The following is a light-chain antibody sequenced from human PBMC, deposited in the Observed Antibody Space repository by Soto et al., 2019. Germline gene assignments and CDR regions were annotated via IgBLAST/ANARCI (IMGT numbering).Light chain of an antibody. CDR1: SSDFGGYNY. J-gene: IGLJ1*01. CDR3: SSYTSSSTLEV. Sequence: QSALTQPASVSGSPGQSITISCTGTSSDFGGYNYVSWYQQHPGKAPKLMIYDVSNRPSGVSNRFSGPKSGNTASLTISGLQAEDEADYYCSSYTSSSTLEVFGTGTKVTVL. CDR2: DVS. V-gene: IGLV2-14*01.